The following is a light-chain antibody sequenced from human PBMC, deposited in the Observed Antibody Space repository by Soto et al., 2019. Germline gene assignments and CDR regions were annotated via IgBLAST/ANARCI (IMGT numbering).Light chain of an antibody. CDR2: GAS. CDR3: QQRIYWPPAWT. CDR1: HSLRNT. Sequence: LTQSQITLSLSPCARATLSCSTIHSLRNTLSWYQQQPSQATRLLIYGASSRATDTPDRFSGSGSGTDFTLTIRRLEPEAFAVYYCQQRIYWPPAWTFGQGTKVDIK. V-gene: IGKV3-11*01. J-gene: IGKJ1*01.